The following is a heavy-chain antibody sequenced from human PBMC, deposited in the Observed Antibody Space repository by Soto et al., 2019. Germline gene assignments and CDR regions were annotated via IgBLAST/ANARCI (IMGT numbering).Heavy chain of an antibody. D-gene: IGHD6-13*01. CDR2: ISYDGSNK. Sequence: PGGSLRLSCTASGFTFRSYGMHWVRQAPGKGLEWVAVISYDGSNKYYADSVKGRFTISRDNSKNTLYLQMNSLRAEDTAVYYCAKDGGYSSSWYSFSFDYWGQGTLVTVSS. CDR3: AKDGGYSSSWYSFSFDY. J-gene: IGHJ4*02. V-gene: IGHV3-30*18. CDR1: GFTFRSYG.